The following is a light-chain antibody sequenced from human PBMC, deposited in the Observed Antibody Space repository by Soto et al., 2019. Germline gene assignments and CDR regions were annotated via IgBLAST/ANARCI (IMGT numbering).Light chain of an antibody. Sequence: DMQMTQSPSTLSASVGDRVTITCRASQNIVDWLAWYQQKPGKAPKLLVYRASSLDSGVPSRFSGSGSGTEFTHTISSLQPDDFATYYCQQYDSFRNFGGGTKVQMK. V-gene: IGKV1-5*03. CDR1: QNIVDW. CDR3: QQYDSFRN. J-gene: IGKJ4*01. CDR2: RAS.